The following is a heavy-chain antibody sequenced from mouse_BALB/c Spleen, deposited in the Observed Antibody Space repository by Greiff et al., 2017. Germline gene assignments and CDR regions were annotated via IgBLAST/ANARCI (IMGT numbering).Heavy chain of an antibody. CDR1: GFTFSSYT. CDR3: ARHYGNYEEDYAMDY. Sequence: EVKLVESGGGLVKPGGSLKLSCAASGFTFSSYTMSWVRQTPEKRLEWVATISSGGSYTYYPDSVKGRFTISRDNAKNTLYLQMSSLKSEDTAMYYCARHYGNYEEDYAMDYWGQGTSVTVSS. J-gene: IGHJ4*01. CDR2: ISSGGSYT. D-gene: IGHD2-1*01. V-gene: IGHV5-6-4*01.